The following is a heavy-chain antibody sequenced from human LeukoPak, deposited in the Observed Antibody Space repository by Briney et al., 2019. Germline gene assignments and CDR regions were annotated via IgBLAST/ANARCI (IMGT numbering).Heavy chain of an antibody. J-gene: IGHJ4*02. CDR3: VKVLGAYIADY. D-gene: IGHD3-3*02. CDR1: GFTFSSFA. Sequence: GGSLRLSCAASGFTFSSFAMSWVRQAPGKGLEWVSSISGSGFSTYYADSVKGRFTISRDNSKNTLYLQMSSLRPEDTAVYYCVKVLGAYIADYWGQGTLVTVSS. V-gene: IGHV3-23*01. CDR2: ISGSGFST.